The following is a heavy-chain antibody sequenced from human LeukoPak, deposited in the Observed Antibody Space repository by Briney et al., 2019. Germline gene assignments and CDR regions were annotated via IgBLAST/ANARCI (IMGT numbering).Heavy chain of an antibody. CDR1: GLTFSNYW. CDR2: INQDGSEK. J-gene: IGHJ4*02. Sequence: GGSLRLSCAASGLTFSNYWMSWVRQGPGKGLEWVANINQDGSEKYYVDSVKGRFTVSRDNAKNSLHLEMNSLRAEDTAVYYCAKDRGYSYAYFDFRGQGTLVTVSS. CDR3: AKDRGYSYAYFDF. D-gene: IGHD5-18*01. V-gene: IGHV3-7*01.